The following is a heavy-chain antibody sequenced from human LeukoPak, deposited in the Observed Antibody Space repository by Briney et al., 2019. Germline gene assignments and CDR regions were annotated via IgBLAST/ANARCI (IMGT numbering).Heavy chain of an antibody. Sequence: SVKVSCKASGGTFNHFGINWVRQAPGHGLEWMGRIIPILDLTKYAPKIQDRVTITADKSTSTAYMELNSLRSEDTAVYFCARDSGRPPTSFDYWGQGTLVTVSS. CDR1: GGTFNHFG. V-gene: IGHV1-69*04. CDR2: IIPILDLT. D-gene: IGHD1-1*01. CDR3: ARDSGRPPTSFDY. J-gene: IGHJ4*02.